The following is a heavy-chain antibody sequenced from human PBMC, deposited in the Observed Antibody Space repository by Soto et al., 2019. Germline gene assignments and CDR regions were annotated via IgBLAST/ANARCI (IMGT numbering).Heavy chain of an antibody. J-gene: IGHJ6*02. CDR1: RYTFTSYS. Sequence: GAPVKVSCKASRYTFTSYSLSWVRQAPGQGLEWMGGIIPIFGTANYAQKFQGRVTITADESTSTAYMELSSLRSEDTAVYYCASQLRLYSSSWYPYYYYGMDVWGQGTTVTVSS. CDR2: IIPIFGTA. D-gene: IGHD6-13*01. V-gene: IGHV1-69*13. CDR3: ASQLRLYSSSWYPYYYYGMDV.